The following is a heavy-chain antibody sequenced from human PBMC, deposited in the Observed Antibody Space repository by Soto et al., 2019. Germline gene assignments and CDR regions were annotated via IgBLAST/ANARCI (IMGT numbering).Heavy chain of an antibody. V-gene: IGHV3-30-3*01. CDR2: ISYDGSNK. Sequence: QVQLVESGGGVVQPGRSLRLSCAASGFTFSSYAMHWVRQAPGKGLEWVAVISYDGSNKYYADSVKGRFTISRDNSKNTLYLQMNSLTAEDTAVYYCARDRDSSGWAVDYWGQGTLVTVSS. J-gene: IGHJ4*02. CDR3: ARDRDSSGWAVDY. CDR1: GFTFSSYA. D-gene: IGHD6-19*01.